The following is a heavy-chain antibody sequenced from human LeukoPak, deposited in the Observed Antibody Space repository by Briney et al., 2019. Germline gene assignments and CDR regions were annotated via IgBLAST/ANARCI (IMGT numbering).Heavy chain of an antibody. V-gene: IGHV1-8*02. CDR1: GGTFSSYA. D-gene: IGHD3-9*01. Sequence: GASVKVSCKASGGTFSSYAISWVRQAPGQGLEWMGWMNPNSDNTGYAQKFQGRGTMTRNTSITTAYMELSSLRSEDTAVYYCARRVLLYDILTADSRYYYYYMDVWGRGTTVTISS. J-gene: IGHJ6*03. CDR3: ARRVLLYDILTADSRYYYYYMDV. CDR2: MNPNSDNT.